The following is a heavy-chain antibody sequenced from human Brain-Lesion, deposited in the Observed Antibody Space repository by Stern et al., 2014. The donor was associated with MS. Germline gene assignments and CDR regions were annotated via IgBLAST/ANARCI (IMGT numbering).Heavy chain of an antibody. J-gene: IGHJ6*02. CDR3: ARDNYDNGMDV. CDR1: GDTLSSFG. V-gene: IGHV1-69*01. CDR2: IIPFFGTT. Sequence: DQLVESGAEGKKPGSSVKVSCKTSGDTLSSFGISWVRQAPGQGLEWMGGIIPFFGTTNYAEKFQGRVTIIADESTSTAYMELSSLRSEDTAVYYCARDNYDNGMDVWGQGTTVTVSS.